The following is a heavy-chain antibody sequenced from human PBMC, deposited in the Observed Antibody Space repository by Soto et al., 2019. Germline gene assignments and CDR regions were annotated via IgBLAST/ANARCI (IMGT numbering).Heavy chain of an antibody. CDR2: IDPSDSYT. D-gene: IGHD2-15*01. CDR1: GYSFTSYW. J-gene: IGHJ6*02. CDR3: AKGYCSGGSCYHPKDYYYYYGMDV. Sequence: PGESLKISCKGSGYSFTSYWISWVRQMPGKGLEWMGRIDPSDSYTNYSPSFQGHVTISADKSISTAYLQWSSLKASDTAMYYCAKGYCSGGSCYHPKDYYYYYGMDVWGQGTTVTV. V-gene: IGHV5-10-1*01.